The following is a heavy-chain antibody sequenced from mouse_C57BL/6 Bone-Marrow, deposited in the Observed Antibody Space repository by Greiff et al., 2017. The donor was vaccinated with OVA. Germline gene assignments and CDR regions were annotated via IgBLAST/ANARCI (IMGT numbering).Heavy chain of an antibody. Sequence: EVQVEESGGGLVKPGGSLKLSCAASGFTFSSYAMSWVRQTPEKRLEWVATISHGGGYTYYPDNVQGRFTISRDNANNNLYLQMRHLKSEDTAMYYCARDSNGAMDYWGQGTSVTVSA. CDR2: ISHGGGYT. CDR3: ARDSNGAMDY. V-gene: IGHV5-4*01. J-gene: IGHJ4*01. D-gene: IGHD2-5*01. CDR1: GFTFSSYA.